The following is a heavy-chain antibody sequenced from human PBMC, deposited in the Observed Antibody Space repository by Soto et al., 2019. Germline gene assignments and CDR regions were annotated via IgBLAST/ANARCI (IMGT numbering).Heavy chain of an antibody. J-gene: IGHJ5*01. CDR2: MYYSGST. CDR1: GGSISSRGYY. V-gene: IGHV4-39*01. D-gene: IGHD6-13*01. Sequence: SETLSLTCTVSGGSISSRGYYWGWIRQPPGKGLEWIGSMYYSGSTYYNPSLKSRVTISVDTSKNQFSLKLSSVTAADTAVYYCATYALGWFDSWGQGTLVTVSS. CDR3: ATYALGWFDS.